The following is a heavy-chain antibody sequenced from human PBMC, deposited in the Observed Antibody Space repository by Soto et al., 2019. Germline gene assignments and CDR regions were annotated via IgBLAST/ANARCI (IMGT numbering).Heavy chain of an antibody. D-gene: IGHD2-15*01. CDR3: ARGKTYCTGGSCYEHFDF. CDR1: GESFSGYS. Sequence: KPSETLSLTCAVYGESFSGYSWNWIRQPPGKGLEWIGKINHSGSTTYNPSLGKSRVTISVGTSKNQFSLKLSSVTAADTAVYYCARGKTYCTGGSCYEHFDFWGQGTLVTVSS. CDR2: INHSGST. J-gene: IGHJ4*02. V-gene: IGHV4-34*01.